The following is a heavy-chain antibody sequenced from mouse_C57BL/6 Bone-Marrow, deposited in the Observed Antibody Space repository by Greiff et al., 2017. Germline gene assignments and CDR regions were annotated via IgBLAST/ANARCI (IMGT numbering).Heavy chain of an antibody. D-gene: IGHD2-1*01. CDR2: IYPGDGDT. V-gene: IGHV1-82*01. CDR3: ARGGKNLLFAY. J-gene: IGHJ3*01. Sequence: QVQLKQSGPELVKPGASVKISCKASGYAFSSSWMNWVKQRPGKGLEWIGRIYPGDGDTNYNGKFKGKATLTADKSSSTAYMQLSSLTSEDSAVYFRARGGKNLLFAYWGQGTLVTVSA. CDR1: GYAFSSSW.